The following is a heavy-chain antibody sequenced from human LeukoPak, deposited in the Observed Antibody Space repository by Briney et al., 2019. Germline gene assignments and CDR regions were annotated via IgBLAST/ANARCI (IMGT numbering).Heavy chain of an antibody. Sequence: SETLSLTCTVSGGSVSSGSYYWSWIRQPPGKGLERIGYIYYSGSTHYNPSLKSRVTISVDTSKNQFSLKLSSVTAADTAVYYCARGGKYYDILTGYYGMDVWGKGTTVTVSS. J-gene: IGHJ6*04. CDR1: GGSVSSGSYY. CDR3: ARGGKYYDILTGYYGMDV. CDR2: IYYSGST. V-gene: IGHV4-61*01. D-gene: IGHD3-9*01.